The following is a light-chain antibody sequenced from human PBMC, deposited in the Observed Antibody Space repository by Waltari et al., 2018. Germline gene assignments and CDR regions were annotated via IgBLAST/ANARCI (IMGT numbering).Light chain of an antibody. CDR3: QQVNSFPRT. V-gene: IGKV1-12*01. Sequence: DIQMTQHPSSVSASVGDSVTLTCRASQGISTRLAWYQQKPGKAPKLLIYDASSLHRGVPSRFSGSGSGTDFTLTIRSLQPEDFATYYCQQVNSFPRTFGQGTKVEVK. J-gene: IGKJ1*01. CDR2: DAS. CDR1: QGISTR.